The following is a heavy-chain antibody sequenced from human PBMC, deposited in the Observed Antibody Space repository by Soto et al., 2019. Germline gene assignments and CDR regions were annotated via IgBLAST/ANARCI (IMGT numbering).Heavy chain of an antibody. CDR3: ARLQNYYGSGSYYNAHYYYGMDV. V-gene: IGHV4-39*01. Sequence: LSLTCTVSGGSISSSSYYWGWIRQPPGKGLEWIGSIYYSGSTYYNPSLKSRVTISVDTSKNQFSLKLSSVTAADTAVYYCARLQNYYGSGSYYNAHYYYGMDVWGQGNPGHRLL. CDR1: GGSISSSSYY. J-gene: IGHJ6*02. D-gene: IGHD3-10*01. CDR2: IYYSGST.